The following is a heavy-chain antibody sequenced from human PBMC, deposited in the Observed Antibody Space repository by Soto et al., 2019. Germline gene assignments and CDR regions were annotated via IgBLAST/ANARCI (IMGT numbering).Heavy chain of an antibody. Sequence: QVHLVQSGGELKKPGASVKVSCKAPGYSFSDFGITWVRQAPGQGLEWVGWISGKNGNTNYAQKVHGRATVTADTSTSTAYMEMRALTSDDTGIYYCARSDYYEDAGTVENWGQGTPVTVSS. CDR1: GYSFSDFG. D-gene: IGHD4-17*01. V-gene: IGHV1-18*04. CDR3: ARSDYYEDAGTVEN. CDR2: ISGKNGNT. J-gene: IGHJ4*02.